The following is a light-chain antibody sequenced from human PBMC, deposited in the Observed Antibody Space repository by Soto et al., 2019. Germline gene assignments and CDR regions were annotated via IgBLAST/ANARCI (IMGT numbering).Light chain of an antibody. V-gene: IGKV3-11*01. J-gene: IGKJ1*01. Sequence: EIVLTQSPATLSLSPGERATLSCRASQSVDVYLAWYQQKPGQAPRLLIYDASNRATGIPARFSGSGSGTDFTLTISSLEPEDLAVYYCQQRTNWPPWTFGQGTKVDIK. CDR1: QSVDVY. CDR2: DAS. CDR3: QQRTNWPPWT.